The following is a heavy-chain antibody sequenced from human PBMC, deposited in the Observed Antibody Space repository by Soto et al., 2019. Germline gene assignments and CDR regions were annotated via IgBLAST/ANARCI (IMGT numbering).Heavy chain of an antibody. D-gene: IGHD6-6*01. CDR2: LYHSGST. Sequence: SETLSLTCAVSGGSISSSNWWSWVRQPPGKGLEWIGELYHSGSTNYNPSLKSRVTISVDKYKNRFSLKLSSVTAAATAVYYCARDGIAARRRGAFDIWGKGTRVTVSS. V-gene: IGHV4-4*02. J-gene: IGHJ3*02. CDR1: GGSISSSNW. CDR3: ARDGIAARRRGAFDI.